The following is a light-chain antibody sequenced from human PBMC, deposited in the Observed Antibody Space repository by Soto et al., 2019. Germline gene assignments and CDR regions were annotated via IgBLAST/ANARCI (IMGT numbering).Light chain of an antibody. CDR1: QSGSSSY. V-gene: IGKV3-20*01. Sequence: EIVLTQSPGTLSLSPGERATLSCRASQSGSSSYLAWYQQKPGQAPRLLIYGASSRATGIPDRFSGSGSGTDFTLTISRLEPHDFAVYYCQQYGSAPPLTFGGGTKVEIK. CDR3: QQYGSAPPLT. CDR2: GAS. J-gene: IGKJ4*01.